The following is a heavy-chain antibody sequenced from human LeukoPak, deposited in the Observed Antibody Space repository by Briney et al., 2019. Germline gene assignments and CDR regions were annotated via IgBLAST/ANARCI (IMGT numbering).Heavy chain of an antibody. CDR3: AKTPSAGISSYSDY. CDR1: GLTFSGFA. Sequence: GGSLRLSCVASGLTFSGFARSWVRQAPGKGLQWVSAISGRSSHTYYADSVRGGFTISGDNSKNTLQLLRNSLRAEDTAVYYCAKTPSAGISSYSDYWGQGTLVTVSS. D-gene: IGHD2-15*01. J-gene: IGHJ4*02. CDR2: ISGRSSHT. V-gene: IGHV3-23*01.